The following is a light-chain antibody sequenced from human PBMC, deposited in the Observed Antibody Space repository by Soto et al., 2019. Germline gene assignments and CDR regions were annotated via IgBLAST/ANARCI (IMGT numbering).Light chain of an antibody. V-gene: IGKV3-15*01. CDR1: QSVSSN. Sequence: EIVMPQSPATLSVSPGERATLSCRASQSVSSNLAWYQQKPGHAPRLLIYGASTSATGIPTRFSGIGFGTEFTLNIIILQSEDFAVFYCQQYDNWPITVGQGTLLEIK. CDR2: GAS. J-gene: IGKJ5*01. CDR3: QQYDNWPIT.